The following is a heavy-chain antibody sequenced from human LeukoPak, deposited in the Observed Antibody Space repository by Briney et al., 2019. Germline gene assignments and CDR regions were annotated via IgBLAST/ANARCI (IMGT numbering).Heavy chain of an antibody. Sequence: GGSLRLSCAASGFTFSSYSMNWVRQAPGKGLEWVSYISSSSSTIYYADSVKGRFTISRDNAKNSLYLQMNSLRAEGTAVYYCASHGGEVGATALDYWGQGTLVTVSS. CDR3: ASHGGEVGATALDY. CDR1: GFTFSSYS. CDR2: ISSSSSTI. D-gene: IGHD1-26*01. V-gene: IGHV3-48*01. J-gene: IGHJ4*02.